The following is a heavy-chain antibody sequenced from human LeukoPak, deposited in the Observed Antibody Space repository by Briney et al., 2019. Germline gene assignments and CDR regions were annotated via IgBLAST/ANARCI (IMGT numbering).Heavy chain of an antibody. CDR3: ARDSATYYYGSGSFFDY. Sequence: GGSLRLSCAASGFTFSSYAMHWVRQAPGKGLEWVAVISYDGSNKYYADSVKGRFTISRDNSKNTLYLQMSSLRAEDTAVYYCARDSATYYYGSGSFFDYWGQGTLVTVSS. J-gene: IGHJ4*02. V-gene: IGHV3-30-3*01. CDR2: ISYDGSNK. CDR1: GFTFSSYA. D-gene: IGHD3-10*01.